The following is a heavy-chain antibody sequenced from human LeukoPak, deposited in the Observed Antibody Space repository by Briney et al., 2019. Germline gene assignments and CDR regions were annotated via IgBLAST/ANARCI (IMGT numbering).Heavy chain of an antibody. V-gene: IGHV3-30*02. CDR3: AKDRSLYQYSSSWYYFDY. CDR2: IRYDGSNK. CDR1: GFTFNKYW. Sequence: GGSLRLSCAASGFTFNKYWLTWVRQAPGKGLEWVAFIRYDGSNKYYADSVKGRFTISRDNSKNTLYLQMNSLRAEDTAVYYCAKDRSLYQYSSSWYYFDYWGQGTLVTVSS. J-gene: IGHJ4*02. D-gene: IGHD6-13*01.